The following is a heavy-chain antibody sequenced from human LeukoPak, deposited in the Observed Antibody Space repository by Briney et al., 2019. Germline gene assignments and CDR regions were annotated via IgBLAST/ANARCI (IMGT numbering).Heavy chain of an antibody. CDR3: ARASFWESPINWFDP. CDR1: GYTFIGYY. CDR2: INPKNGGA. D-gene: IGHD3-16*01. J-gene: IGHJ5*02. Sequence: ASVKVSCKTSGYTFIGYYMHWVRQAPGQGLEWMGWINPKNGGANYAPSFQGRVTMTRDRSISTVYMELTRLTSDDTAVYYCARASFWESPINWFDPWGQGTPVTVSS. V-gene: IGHV1-2*07.